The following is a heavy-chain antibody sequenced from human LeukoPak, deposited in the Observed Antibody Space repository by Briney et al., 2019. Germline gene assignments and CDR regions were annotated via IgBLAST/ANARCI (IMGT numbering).Heavy chain of an antibody. V-gene: IGHV3-21*01. Sequence: AGGSLRLSCAASGFIFSSYSMNWVRQAPGKGLEWVSSISSSSTYIYYADSVKGRFTISRDNAKNSLYLQMNSLRAEDTAVYYCARCSDHQLGSFDYWGQGALVTVSP. CDR2: ISSSSTYI. CDR3: ARCSDHQLGSFDY. J-gene: IGHJ4*02. CDR1: GFIFSSYS. D-gene: IGHD3-10*01.